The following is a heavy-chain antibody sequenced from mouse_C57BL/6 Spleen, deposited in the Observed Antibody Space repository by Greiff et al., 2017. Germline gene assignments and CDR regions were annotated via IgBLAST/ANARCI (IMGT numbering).Heavy chain of an antibody. J-gene: IGHJ2*01. CDR2: FYPGSGSI. CDR1: GYTFTEYT. CDR3: TRHKERVGRPYFDY. D-gene: IGHD4-1*01. Sequence: VQLQQSGAELVKPGASVKLSCTASGYTFTEYTIHWVKQRSGQGLEWIGWFYPGSGSIKYNEKFKDKATLAADKSSSTVYMGRSRVTSEDAAVYVGTRHKERVGRPYFDYWGQGTTLTVSS. V-gene: IGHV1-62-2*01.